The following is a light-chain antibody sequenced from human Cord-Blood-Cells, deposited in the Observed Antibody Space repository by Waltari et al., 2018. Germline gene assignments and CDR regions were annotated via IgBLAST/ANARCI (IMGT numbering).Light chain of an antibody. CDR3: CSYAGSSTSWL. V-gene: IGLV2-23*01. Sequence: QSALTQPASVSGSPGQSITISCTGTSSDVGSYNLVSWYQQHPGKAPKLMMYEGSKRPTGVSNRFSSSKSGNTASMTISGLQAEYEADYYCCSYAGSSTSWLFGGGTNLTVL. CDR2: EGS. CDR1: SSDVGSYNL. J-gene: IGLJ3*02.